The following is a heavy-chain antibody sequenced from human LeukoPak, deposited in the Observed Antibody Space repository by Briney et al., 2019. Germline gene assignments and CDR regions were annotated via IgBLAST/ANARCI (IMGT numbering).Heavy chain of an antibody. CDR2: ISSSSSYI. CDR3: ARDRTLSSFVRFDY. CDR1: GFTFSSYS. D-gene: IGHD6-13*01. Sequence: GGSLRLSCAASGFTFSSYSMNWVRQAPGKGLEWVSSISSSSSYIYYADSVKGRFTISRDNAKNSLYLQMNSLRAEDTAVYYCARDRTLSSFVRFDYWGQGTLVTVSS. V-gene: IGHV3-21*01. J-gene: IGHJ4*02.